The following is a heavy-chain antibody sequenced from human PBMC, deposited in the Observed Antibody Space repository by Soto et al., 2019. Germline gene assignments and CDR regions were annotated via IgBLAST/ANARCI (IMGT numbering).Heavy chain of an antibody. D-gene: IGHD3-22*01. Sequence: SETLSLTCAVSGGSISSGGYSWSWIRQPPGKGLEWIGYIYHSGSTYYNPSLKSRVTIPVDRSKNQFPLKLSSVTAADTAVYYCARVSYDSSGYYYYLDYWGQGTLVTVSS. V-gene: IGHV4-30-2*01. CDR1: GGSISSGGYS. CDR2: IYHSGST. J-gene: IGHJ4*02. CDR3: ARVSYDSSGYYYYLDY.